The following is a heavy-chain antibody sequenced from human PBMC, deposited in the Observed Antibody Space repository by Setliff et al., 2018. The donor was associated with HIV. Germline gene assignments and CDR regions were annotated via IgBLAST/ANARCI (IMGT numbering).Heavy chain of an antibody. J-gene: IGHJ3*02. Sequence: SETLSLTCAVYGGSLSDYYWSWTRQPPGKGLEWLGEIHSSGNTNYSPSLKGRVTISVDTPKNQYSLNLKSVTAADTAVYYCARVREGFLPYDAFEIWGQGTMVTVSS. CDR2: IHSSGNT. CDR1: GGSLSDYY. D-gene: IGHD3-3*01. V-gene: IGHV4-34*01. CDR3: ARVREGFLPYDAFEI.